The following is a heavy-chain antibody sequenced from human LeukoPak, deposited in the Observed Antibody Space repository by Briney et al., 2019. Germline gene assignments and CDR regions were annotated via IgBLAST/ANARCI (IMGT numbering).Heavy chain of an antibody. CDR2: IYYSGST. Sequence: SETLSLTCTVSGGSISSSIYYWGWIRQPPGKGLEWIGSIYYSGSTYYNPSLKSRVTISVDTSKNQFSLKLSSVTAADTAVYYCASPYDSSGYYDYWGQGNLVTVSS. V-gene: IGHV4-39*01. J-gene: IGHJ4*02. CDR3: ASPYDSSGYYDY. CDR1: GGSISSSIYY. D-gene: IGHD3-22*01.